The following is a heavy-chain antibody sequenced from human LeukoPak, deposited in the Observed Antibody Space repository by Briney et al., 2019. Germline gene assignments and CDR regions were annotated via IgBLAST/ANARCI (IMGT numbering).Heavy chain of an antibody. CDR2: INPNSGGT. CDR3: ARAQPDYGSGDQFDY. CDR1: GYTFTGYY. D-gene: IGHD3-10*01. V-gene: IGHV1-2*02. J-gene: IGHJ4*02. Sequence: ASVKVSCKASGYTFTGYYMHWVRQAPGQGLEWMGWINPNSGGTNYAQKFQGRVTMTRDTSISTAYMELSRLRSDDTAVYYCARAQPDYGSGDQFDYWGQGTLVTVSS.